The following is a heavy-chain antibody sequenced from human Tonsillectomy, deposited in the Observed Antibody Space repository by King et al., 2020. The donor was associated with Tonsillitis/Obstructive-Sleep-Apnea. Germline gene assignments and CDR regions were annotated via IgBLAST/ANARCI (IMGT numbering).Heavy chain of an antibody. V-gene: IGHV4-31*03. CDR1: GGSISSGGYY. CDR3: ARGPLSSFGYSGMDV. J-gene: IGHJ6*02. Sequence: QLQESDPGLVKPSQTLSLTCTVSGGSISSGGYYWSWIRQHPGKGLEWIGYIYYSGSTYYNPSLKSRVTISVDTSKNQFSLKLSSVTAADTAVYYCARGPLSSFGYSGMDVWGQGTTVAVSS. CDR2: IYYSGST. D-gene: IGHD3-3*01.